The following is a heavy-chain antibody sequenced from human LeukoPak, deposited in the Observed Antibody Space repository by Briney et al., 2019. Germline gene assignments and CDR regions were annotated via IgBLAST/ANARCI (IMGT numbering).Heavy chain of an antibody. Sequence: PSETLSLTCTVSGGSISSGDYYWSWIRQPPGKGLEWIGYIYCSGSTYYNPSLKSRVTISVDTSKNQFSLKLSSVTAADTAVYYCARESTVTTNEENWFDPWGQGTLVTVSS. D-gene: IGHD4-17*01. J-gene: IGHJ5*02. CDR2: IYCSGST. CDR3: ARESTVTTNEENWFDP. V-gene: IGHV4-30-4*08. CDR1: GGSISSGDYY.